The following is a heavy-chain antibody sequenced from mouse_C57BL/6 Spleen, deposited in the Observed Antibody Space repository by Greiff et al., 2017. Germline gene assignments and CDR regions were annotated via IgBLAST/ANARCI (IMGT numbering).Heavy chain of an antibody. Sequence: VQLQQSGTELVKPGASVKLSCKASGYTFTSYWMHWVKQRPGQGLEWIGNINPSNGGTNYNEKFKSKATLTVDKSSSTAYMELRSLTSEDTAVYYCARTVIVPGAMDYWGQGTSVTVSS. D-gene: IGHD2-12*01. CDR3: ARTVIVPGAMDY. CDR2: INPSNGGT. V-gene: IGHV1-53*01. CDR1: GYTFTSYW. J-gene: IGHJ4*01.